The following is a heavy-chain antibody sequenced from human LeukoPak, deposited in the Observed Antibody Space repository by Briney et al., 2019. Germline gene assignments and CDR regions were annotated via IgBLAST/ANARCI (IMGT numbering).Heavy chain of an antibody. V-gene: IGHV3-23*01. Sequence: GGSLRLSCAASGSIPFNSYSMSWVRQAPGKGLEWVSAITSSRETTYHADSVKGRFTISRDNSKNMVYLQMNSLRAEDAATYYCAKMQGYFDYWGQGSLVTVSS. CDR3: AKMQGYFDY. CDR2: ITSSRETT. CDR1: GSIPFNSYS. J-gene: IGHJ4*02.